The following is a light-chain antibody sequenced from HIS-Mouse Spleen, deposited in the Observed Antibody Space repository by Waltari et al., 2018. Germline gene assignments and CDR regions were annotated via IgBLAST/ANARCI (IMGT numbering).Light chain of an antibody. CDR1: QSVSRN. Sequence: EIVMTQSPATLSVSPGERATLSCRASQSVSRNLAWYQQKPGQAPRLLIYGTSTRATGIPARFSGSGSGTEFTLTISSMQSEDFAVYYCQQYNNWWKFGQGTKVEIK. V-gene: IGKV3-15*01. CDR2: GTS. CDR3: QQYNNWWK. J-gene: IGKJ1*01.